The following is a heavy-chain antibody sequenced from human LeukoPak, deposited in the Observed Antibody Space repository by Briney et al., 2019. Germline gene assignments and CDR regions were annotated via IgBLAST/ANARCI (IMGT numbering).Heavy chain of an antibody. Sequence: ASVKVSCKASGYTFTSYDINWVRQATGQGLEWMGWMNPNSGNTGYAQKFLGRVTMTRNTSISTAYMELSSLRSEDTAVYYCARGRNSKKCGSGGYYFDYWGQGTLVTVSS. CDR2: MNPNSGNT. V-gene: IGHV1-8*01. J-gene: IGHJ4*02. CDR3: ARGRNSKKCGSGGYYFDY. CDR1: GYTFTSYD. D-gene: IGHD3-10*01.